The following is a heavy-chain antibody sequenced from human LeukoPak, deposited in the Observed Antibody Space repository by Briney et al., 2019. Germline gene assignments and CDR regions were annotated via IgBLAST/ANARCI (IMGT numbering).Heavy chain of an antibody. CDR1: GYTFTSYG. D-gene: IGHD3-9*01. Sequence: ASVKVSCKASGYTFTSYGISWVRQAPGQGLEWMGWISAYNGNTNYAQKLQGRVTMTTDTSTSTAYMELRSLRSDDTAVYYCARDLPSYDILTGYPYGMDVWGKGTTVTVSS. V-gene: IGHV1-18*04. CDR2: ISAYNGNT. CDR3: ARDLPSYDILTGYPYGMDV. J-gene: IGHJ6*04.